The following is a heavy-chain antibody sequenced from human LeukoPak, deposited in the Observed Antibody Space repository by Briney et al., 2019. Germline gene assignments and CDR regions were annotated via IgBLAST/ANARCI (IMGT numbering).Heavy chain of an antibody. D-gene: IGHD5-24*01. J-gene: IGHJ4*02. CDR2: IYPADSDT. V-gene: IGHV5-51*01. CDR1: GYSFPNYW. Sequence: GESLKISCKGSGYSFPNYWVGWVRQMPGQGPEWMGIIYPADSDTRYSPSFQGQVTISADKSINTAYLQWTSLKASDTAMYYCARWKGDGYNSPFDYWGQGTLVTVSS. CDR3: ARWKGDGYNSPFDY.